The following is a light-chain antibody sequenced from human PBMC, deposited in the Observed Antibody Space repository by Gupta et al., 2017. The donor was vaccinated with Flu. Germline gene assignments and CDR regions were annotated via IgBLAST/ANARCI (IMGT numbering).Light chain of an antibody. CDR3: SSYTTSNTLV. CDR1: NSDIGSSNY. Sequence: QSALTQPASVSGSPGQSIAISCSGTNSDIGSSNYVSWYQQTSGKAPKLILYEVKYRPSGISGRFSGSKSGNTASLTISGIQPDDEADYFCSSYTTSNTLVFGAGTTLTGL. CDR2: EVK. V-gene: IGLV2-14*01. J-gene: IGLJ2*01.